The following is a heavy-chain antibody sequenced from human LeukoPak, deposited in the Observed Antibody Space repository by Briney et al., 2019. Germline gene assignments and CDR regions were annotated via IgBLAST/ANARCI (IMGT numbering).Heavy chain of an antibody. J-gene: IGHJ4*02. V-gene: IGHV4-39*07. Sequence: ASETLSLTCTVSGGSISSSSYYWGWIRQPPGKGLEWIGSIYYSGSTYYNPSLKSRVTISIDTSKNQFSLRLTSVTAADTAVYYCARAAAPIYYFDYWGQGTLVTVSS. CDR3: ARAAAPIYYFDY. CDR2: IYYSGST. CDR1: GGSISSSSYY. D-gene: IGHD6-13*01.